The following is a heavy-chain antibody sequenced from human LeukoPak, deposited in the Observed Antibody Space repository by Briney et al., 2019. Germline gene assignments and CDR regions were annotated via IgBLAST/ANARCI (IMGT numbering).Heavy chain of an antibody. CDR2: IYHTGST. J-gene: IGHJ4*02. V-gene: IGHV4-59*02. CDR1: GGSVSDYY. CDR3: ARVPSHFDY. Sequence: SETLSLTCTISGGSVSDYYWSWIRQSPGKGLEWIGYIYHTGSTSYSPSLKSRVTISVDTSKNQFSLKLSSVTAADTAVYYCARVPSHFDYWGQGTLVTVPS.